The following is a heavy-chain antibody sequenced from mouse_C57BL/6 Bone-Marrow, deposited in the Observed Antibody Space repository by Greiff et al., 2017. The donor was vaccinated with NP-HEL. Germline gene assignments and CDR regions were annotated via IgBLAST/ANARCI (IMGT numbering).Heavy chain of an antibody. CDR1: GYTFTSYW. CDR2: IYPGSGST. Sequence: QVQLQQPGAELVKPGASVKMSCKASGYTFTSYWITWVKQRPGQGLEWIGDIYPGSGSTNYNEKFKSKATLTVDKSSSTAYMQLSSLTSEDSAVYYGATQGNRSGICWFAYGGRGKRVTVTA. D-gene: IGHD3-2*02. V-gene: IGHV1-55*01. CDR3: ATQGNRSGICWFAY. J-gene: IGHJ3*01.